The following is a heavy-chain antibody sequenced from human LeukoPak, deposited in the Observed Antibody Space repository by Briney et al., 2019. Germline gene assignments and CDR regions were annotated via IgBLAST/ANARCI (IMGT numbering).Heavy chain of an antibody. D-gene: IGHD6-13*01. J-gene: IGHJ4*02. CDR1: GFTFSSYA. Sequence: GGSLRLSCAASGFTFSSYAMSWVRQAPGKWLEWVSAISGSGGSTYYADSVKGRFTISRDNSKNTLYLQMNSLRAEDTAVYYCAKNGGSSSWYVVGYWGQGTLVTVSS. CDR3: AKNGGSSSWYVVGY. CDR2: ISGSGGST. V-gene: IGHV3-23*01.